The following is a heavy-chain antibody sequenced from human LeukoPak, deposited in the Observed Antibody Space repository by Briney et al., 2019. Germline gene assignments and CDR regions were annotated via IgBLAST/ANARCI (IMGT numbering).Heavy chain of an antibody. CDR2: ITLHSGNT. Sequence: ASVKVSCKASGHTLTVHYIHWVRQRPGQGLEWLGWITLHSGNTHYAQKYQGRLTMTSDTSISTGYMELSRLQFDNTAVYYCAREGQLGLDNWGQGTLVTVSS. V-gene: IGHV1-2*02. CDR1: GHTLTVHY. D-gene: IGHD1-1*01. CDR3: AREGQLGLDN. J-gene: IGHJ1*01.